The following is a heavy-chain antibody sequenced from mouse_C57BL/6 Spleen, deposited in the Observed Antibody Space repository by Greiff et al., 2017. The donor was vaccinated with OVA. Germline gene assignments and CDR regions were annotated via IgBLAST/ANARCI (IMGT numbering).Heavy chain of an antibody. V-gene: IGHV1-82*01. J-gene: IGHJ2*01. CDR3: ARYGYNYFDY. CDR2: IYPGDGDT. D-gene: IGHD2-2*01. CDR1: DYAFSSSW. Sequence: VQLQQSGPELVKPGASVKISCKASDYAFSSSWMNWVKQRPGKGLEWIGRIYPGDGDTNYNGKFKGKATLTADKPSSTAYMQLSSLTSEDSAVYFCARYGYNYFDYWGQGTTLTVSS.